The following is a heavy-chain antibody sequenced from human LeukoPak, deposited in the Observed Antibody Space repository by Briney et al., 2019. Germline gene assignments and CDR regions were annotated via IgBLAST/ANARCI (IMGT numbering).Heavy chain of an antibody. J-gene: IGHJ5*02. CDR3: ARCYYDSSGYYYSGHWFDP. V-gene: IGHV4-39*01. CDR1: GGSISSSSYY. Sequence: PSETLSLTCTVSGGSISSSSYYWGWIRQPPGKGLEWIGGIYYSGSTYYNPSLKSRVTISVDTSKNQFSLKLSSVTAADTAVYYCARCYYDSSGYYYSGHWFDPWGQGTLVTVSS. CDR2: IYYSGST. D-gene: IGHD3-22*01.